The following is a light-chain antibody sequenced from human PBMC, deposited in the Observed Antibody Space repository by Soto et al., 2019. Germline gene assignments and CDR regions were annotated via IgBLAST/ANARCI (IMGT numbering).Light chain of an antibody. V-gene: IGKV1-16*02. J-gene: IGKJ4*01. CDR1: QDIRNH. CDR2: DAS. CDR3: QQYNTYHLS. Sequence: DIQMTQSPSSLSASVGDRVTITCRASQDIRNHLAWFQQKPGTAPKSLIYDASSLQSGVPSKFSGSGSGTDFTLTISSLQPEDFATYYCQQYNTYHLSFGGGTKVELK.